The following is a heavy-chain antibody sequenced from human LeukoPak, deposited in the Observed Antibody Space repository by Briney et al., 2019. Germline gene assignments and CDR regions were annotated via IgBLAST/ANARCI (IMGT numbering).Heavy chain of an antibody. CDR1: GYTFTSYG. D-gene: IGHD3-22*01. V-gene: IGHV1-18*01. CDR3: ARDRPYYDSSGYWGGFDY. Sequence: GASVKVSCKASGYTFTSYGISWVRRAPGQGLEWMGWISAYNGNTNYAQKLQGRVTMTTDTSTSTAYMELRSLRSDDTAVYYCARDRPYYDSSGYWGGFDYWGQGTLVTVSS. J-gene: IGHJ4*02. CDR2: ISAYNGNT.